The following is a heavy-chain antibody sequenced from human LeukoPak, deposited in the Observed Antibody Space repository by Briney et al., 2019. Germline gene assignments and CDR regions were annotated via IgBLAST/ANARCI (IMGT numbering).Heavy chain of an antibody. CDR3: ARDLLDSTSYYYVEYLQH. V-gene: IGHV3-21*01. D-gene: IGHD3-22*01. CDR2: ISTSSLYI. J-gene: IGHJ1*01. CDR1: GFTSSDYT. Sequence: GGSLRLSCAASGFTSSDYTMNWVRQAPGKGLEWVSSISTSSLYIFYADSVRGRFTISRDNAKNSLYLQMNSLRAEDTAVYYCARDLLDSTSYYYVEYLQHWGQGSLVTVSS.